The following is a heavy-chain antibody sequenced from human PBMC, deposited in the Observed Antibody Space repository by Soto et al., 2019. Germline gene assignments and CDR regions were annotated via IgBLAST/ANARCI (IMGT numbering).Heavy chain of an antibody. CDR1: GGSISSTNW. D-gene: IGHD5-18*01. CDR2: IYHSGST. Sequence: SETLSLTCAVSGGSISSTNWWSWVRQPPGTGLEWIGEIYHSGSTNYNPSLKSRVTISVDKSKNQFSLKLSSVTAADTAVYYCARETNTAMSPSWFDPWGQGTLVTVSS. V-gene: IGHV4-4*02. J-gene: IGHJ5*02. CDR3: ARETNTAMSPSWFDP.